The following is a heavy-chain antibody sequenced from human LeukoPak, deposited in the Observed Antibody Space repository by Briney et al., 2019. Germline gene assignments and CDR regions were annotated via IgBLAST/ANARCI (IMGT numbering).Heavy chain of an antibody. CDR3: AKVKGYYYYFDY. D-gene: IGHD3-22*01. J-gene: IGHJ4*02. Sequence: GGSLRLSCAASGFTFSSYSMNWVRQAPGKGLEWVSAISGSGGSTYYADSVKGRFTISRDNSKNTLYLQMNSLRAEDTAVYYCAKVKGYYYYFDYWGQGTLVTVSS. CDR2: ISGSGGST. CDR1: GFTFSSYS. V-gene: IGHV3-23*01.